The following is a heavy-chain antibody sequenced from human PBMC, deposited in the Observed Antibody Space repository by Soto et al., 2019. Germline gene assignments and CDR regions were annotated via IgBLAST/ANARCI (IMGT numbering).Heavy chain of an antibody. CDR2: IYPGDSET. D-gene: IGHD6-19*01. Sequence: GESLKISCKGSGYSFTTHWIVWVRQMPGKGLEWMGIIYPGDSETRYSPSFQGQVTISADKSISTAYLQMSSLKTEDTAVYYCRTQWLDWGQGTLVTVSS. V-gene: IGHV5-51*01. J-gene: IGHJ4*02. CDR1: GYSFTTHW. CDR3: RTQWLD.